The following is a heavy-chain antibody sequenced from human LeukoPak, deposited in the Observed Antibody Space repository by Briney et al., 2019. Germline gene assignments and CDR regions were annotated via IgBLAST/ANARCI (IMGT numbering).Heavy chain of an antibody. CDR2: IYYSGST. Sequence: PSETLSLTCTVSGGSVSSGSYYWSWIRQPPGKGLEWIGYIYYSGSTNYNPSLKSRVTISVDTSKNQFSLKLSSVTAADTAVYYCARDWYDGGDYGDYARVPPHYYYGMDVWGQGTTVTVSS. CDR1: GGSVSSGSYY. D-gene: IGHD4-17*01. J-gene: IGHJ6*01. V-gene: IGHV4-61*01. CDR3: ARDWYDGGDYGDYARVPPHYYYGMDV.